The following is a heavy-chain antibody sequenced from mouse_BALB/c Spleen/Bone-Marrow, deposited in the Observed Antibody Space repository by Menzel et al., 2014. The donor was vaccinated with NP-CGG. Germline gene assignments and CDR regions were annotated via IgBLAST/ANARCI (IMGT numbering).Heavy chain of an antibody. Sequence: VQLQQSGAELVKPEASVKLSCKASGYTFTSYWMHWVKQRPGQGLEWIGEINPSNGRTNYNEKFESKATLTVDKSSSTAYMQLSSLTSEDSAVYYCARRTTTVVATDYWGQGTTLTVSS. V-gene: IGHV1S81*02. CDR3: ARRTTTVVATDY. D-gene: IGHD1-1*01. CDR1: GYTFTSYW. J-gene: IGHJ2*01. CDR2: INPSNGRT.